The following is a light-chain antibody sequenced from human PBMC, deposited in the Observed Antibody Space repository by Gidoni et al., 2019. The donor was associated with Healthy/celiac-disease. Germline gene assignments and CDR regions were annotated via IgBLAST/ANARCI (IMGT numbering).Light chain of an antibody. J-gene: IGLJ3*02. CDR2: SNN. CDR1: SSNLGRNT. CDR3: AAWDDSLNGPV. Sequence: SVLTPPPSASLTPAQRLTISCSRSSSNLGRNTVHWYQQLPGTAPKLLIDSNNQRPSGVPERCSGSKSGTSASLAISGLQSEDEADYYCAAWDDSLNGPVFGGGTKLTV. V-gene: IGLV1-44*01.